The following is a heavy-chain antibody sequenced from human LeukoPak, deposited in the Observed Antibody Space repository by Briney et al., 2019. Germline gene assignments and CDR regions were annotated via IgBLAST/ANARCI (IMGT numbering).Heavy chain of an antibody. D-gene: IGHD2-15*01. CDR3: ARDGPYCSGGSCYYNWFDP. J-gene: IGHJ5*02. V-gene: IGHV4-38-2*02. CDR2: IYHSGST. CDR1: GYSISSGYY. Sequence: SETLSLTCTVSGYSISSGYYWGWIRQPPGKGLEWIGSIYHSGSTYYNPSLKSRVTISVDTSKNQFSLKLSSVTAADTAVYYCARDGPYCSGGSCYYNWFDPWGQGTLVTVS.